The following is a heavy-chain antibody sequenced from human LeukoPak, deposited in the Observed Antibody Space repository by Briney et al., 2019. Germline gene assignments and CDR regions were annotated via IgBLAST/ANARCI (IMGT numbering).Heavy chain of an antibody. V-gene: IGHV3-23*01. CDR3: AKVTGGDMITYGGLDY. D-gene: IGHD3-16*01. Sequence: GSLRLSCAASGFTFSSYAMSWVRQAPGKGLEWVSAISGGGGSTYYAASVKGRFTISRDNSKNTLYLQMNSLRAEDTAVYYCAKVTGGDMITYGGLDYWGQGTLVTVSS. CDR1: GFTFSSYA. J-gene: IGHJ4*02. CDR2: ISGGGGST.